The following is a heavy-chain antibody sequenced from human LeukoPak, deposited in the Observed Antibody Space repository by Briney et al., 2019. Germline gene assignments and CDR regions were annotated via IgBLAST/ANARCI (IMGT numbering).Heavy chain of an antibody. CDR2: IIPIFGTA. J-gene: IGHJ4*02. Sequence: SVKVSCKASGGTFSSHAISWVRQAPGQGLEWMGGIIPIFGTANYAQKFQGRVTITADESTSTAYMELSSLRSEDTAVYYCARGEVAAAGTALSPDYWGQGTLVTVSS. D-gene: IGHD6-13*01. V-gene: IGHV1-69*01. CDR1: GGTFSSHA. CDR3: ARGEVAAAGTALSPDY.